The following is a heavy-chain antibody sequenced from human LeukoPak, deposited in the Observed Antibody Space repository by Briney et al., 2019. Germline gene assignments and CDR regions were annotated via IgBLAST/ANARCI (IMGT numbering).Heavy chain of an antibody. CDR3: AKDLAE. CDR2: ISGSGGST. V-gene: IGHV3-23*01. J-gene: IGHJ4*02. D-gene: IGHD6-13*01. Sequence: GGSLRLSCVASGLSFINYAMTWVRQAPGKGLEWVSAISGSGGSTYYADSVKGRFTISRDNSKNTLYLQMNSLRAEDTAVYYCAKDLAEWGQGTLVTVSS. CDR1: GLSFINYA.